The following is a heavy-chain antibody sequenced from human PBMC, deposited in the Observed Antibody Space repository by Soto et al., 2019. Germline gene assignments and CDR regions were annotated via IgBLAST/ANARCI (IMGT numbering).Heavy chain of an antibody. CDR2: IWYDGSNK. J-gene: IGHJ4*02. Sequence: QVQLVESGGGVVQPGRSLRLSCAASGFTFSSYGMHWVRQAPGKGLEWVAVIWYDGSNKYYADSVKGRFTISRDNSKNTLYLQMNSLRAEDTAVYYCAITYSGYGAFDYWGQGTLVTVSS. D-gene: IGHD5-12*01. CDR3: AITYSGYGAFDY. CDR1: GFTFSSYG. V-gene: IGHV3-33*01.